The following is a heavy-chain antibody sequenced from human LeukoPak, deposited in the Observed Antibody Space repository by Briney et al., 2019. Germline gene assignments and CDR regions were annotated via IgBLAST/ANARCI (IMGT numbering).Heavy chain of an antibody. CDR1: GYTFTGYY. J-gene: IGHJ3*02. V-gene: IGHV1-2*02. D-gene: IGHD3-10*01. CDR3: ATGSGSYPVYAFDI. CDR2: INPNSGGT. Sequence: GASVKVSCKASGYTFTGYYMHWMRQAPAQGLEWMGWINPNSGGTNYAQRFQGRVTMTRGTSINTAYMELTRLRSGDTAVYYCATGSGSYPVYAFDIWGQGTMVTVSS.